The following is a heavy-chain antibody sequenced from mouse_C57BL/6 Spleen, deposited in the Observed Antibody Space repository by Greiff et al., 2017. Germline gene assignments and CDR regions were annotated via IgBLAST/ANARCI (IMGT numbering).Heavy chain of an antibody. CDR1: GFTFSSYG. V-gene: IGHV5-6*01. CDR2: IHSGGSYT. J-gene: IGHJ2*01. D-gene: IGHD1-1*01. Sequence: EVQLVESGGDLVKPGGSLKLSCAASGFTFSSYGMSWVRQTPAKRLEWVATIHSGGSYTYYHDSVKGRFTISRDNSKNTLYLQMSRLKSEDTAMYYCTRHGDCGSSYYFDVWGQGTTLTVSS. CDR3: TRHGDCGSSYYFDV.